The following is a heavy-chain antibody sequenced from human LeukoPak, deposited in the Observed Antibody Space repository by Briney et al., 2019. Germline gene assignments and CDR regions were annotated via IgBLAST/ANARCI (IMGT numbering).Heavy chain of an antibody. V-gene: IGHV4-39*07. J-gene: IGHJ4*02. Sequence: SETLSLTCTVSGGSISSSSYYWGWIRQPPGKGLEWIGSIYYSGSTYYNPSLKSRVTISVDTSKNQFSLKLSSVTAADTAVYYCAREGVTGSYVDYWGQGTLVTVSS. CDR1: GGSISSSSYY. CDR3: AREGVTGSYVDY. CDR2: IYYSGST. D-gene: IGHD2-21*02.